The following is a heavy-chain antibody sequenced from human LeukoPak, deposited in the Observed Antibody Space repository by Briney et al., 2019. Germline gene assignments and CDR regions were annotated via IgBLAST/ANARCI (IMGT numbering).Heavy chain of an antibody. CDR2: INHSGSA. Sequence: SETLSLTCAVYGGSFSGYYWSWIRQPPGKGLEWIGEINHSGSANYNPSLKSRVTISVDTSKNQFSLKLNSVTAADTAVYYCAKHLTNAYYDMIWFDPWGQGTLVTVSS. J-gene: IGHJ5*02. CDR3: AKHLTNAYYDMIWFDP. D-gene: IGHD3-16*01. CDR1: GGSFSGYY. V-gene: IGHV4-34*01.